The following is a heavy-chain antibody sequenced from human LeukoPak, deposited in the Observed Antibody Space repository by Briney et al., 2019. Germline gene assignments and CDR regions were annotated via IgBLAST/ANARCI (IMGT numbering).Heavy chain of an antibody. V-gene: IGHV4-4*02. D-gene: IGHD3-16*02. J-gene: IGHJ4*02. Sequence: SGTLSLTCVVSGGSIRRSNWWSWVRQPPGKGLEWIGEIHQDGSIKYNPSLKGRVTTSVDKSKNHFSLNLSSVTAADTAVYYCATTFGGVIVRYRSFDYWGQGTLVTVSS. CDR3: ATTFGGVIVRYRSFDY. CDR2: IHQDGSI. CDR1: GGSIRRSNW.